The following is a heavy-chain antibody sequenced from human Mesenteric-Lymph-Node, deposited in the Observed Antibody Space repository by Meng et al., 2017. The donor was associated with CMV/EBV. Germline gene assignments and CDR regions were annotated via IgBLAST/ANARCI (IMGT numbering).Heavy chain of an antibody. Sequence: LSLTCAASGFTFSDYSMNWVRQAPGKGLEWVSYISSGSSTIYYADSVKGRFTISRDNAKNSLYLQMNSLRAEDTAVYYCARATAAPGTGGNWGQGTLVTVSS. CDR3: ARATAAPGTGGN. D-gene: IGHD6-13*01. CDR2: ISSGSSTI. CDR1: GFTFSDYS. V-gene: IGHV3-48*04. J-gene: IGHJ4*02.